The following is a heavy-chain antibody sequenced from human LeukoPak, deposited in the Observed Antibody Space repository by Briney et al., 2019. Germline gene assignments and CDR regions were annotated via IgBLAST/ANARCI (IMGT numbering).Heavy chain of an antibody. J-gene: IGHJ5*02. D-gene: IGHD3-9*01. Sequence: SETLSLTCAVSGGSIISSSYNWGWIRQPPGRGLEWIGTIYHSGTTYYNPSLKSRVTISVDTSKNQFFLKLSSVTAADTAVYYCARLPTGYPNWFDPWGQGSLVTVSS. CDR1: GGSIISSSYN. V-gene: IGHV4-39*01. CDR2: IYHSGTT. CDR3: ARLPTGYPNWFDP.